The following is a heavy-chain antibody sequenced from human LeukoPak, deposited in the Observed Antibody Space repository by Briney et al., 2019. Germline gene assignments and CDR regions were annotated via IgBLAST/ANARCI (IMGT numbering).Heavy chain of an antibody. CDR1: GYTFTSYA. CDR3: ARDSSSNWSLDY. CDR2: INVGNGNT. Sequence: ASVKVSCKTSGYTFTSYAMHWVRQAPGQRLEWMGWINVGNGNTKYSQKFQGRVTITRDTSASTAYMELSSLRSEDTAVHYCARDSSSNWSLDYWGQGTLVTVSS. V-gene: IGHV1-3*01. D-gene: IGHD2-2*01. J-gene: IGHJ4*02.